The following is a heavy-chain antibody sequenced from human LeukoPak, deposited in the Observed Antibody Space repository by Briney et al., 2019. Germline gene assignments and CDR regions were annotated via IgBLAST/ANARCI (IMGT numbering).Heavy chain of an antibody. CDR3: AREKAPTVAFDY. D-gene: IGHD6-19*01. CDR2: IWYDGSNK. V-gene: IGHV3-33*01. Sequence: PGGSLRLSCAASGFTFSSYGMHWVRQAPGKGLEWVAVIWYDGSNKYYADSVKGRFTISRDNSKNTLYLQMNSLRAEDTAVCYCAREKAPTVAFDYWGQGTLVTVSS. J-gene: IGHJ4*02. CDR1: GFTFSSYG.